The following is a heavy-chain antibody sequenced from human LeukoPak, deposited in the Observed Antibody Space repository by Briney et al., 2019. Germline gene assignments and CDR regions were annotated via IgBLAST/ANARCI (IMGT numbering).Heavy chain of an antibody. Sequence: NPSETLSLTCSVSGASVSSGSYYWSWIRQPPGKGLEWIGYMYYSGSTNYNPSLKSRVTISVDTSKKQFSLELSSVTAADTAVYYCARETKYCSGGSCYSDGLDIWGQGTMVTVSS. V-gene: IGHV4-61*01. CDR3: ARETKYCSGGSCYSDGLDI. J-gene: IGHJ3*02. D-gene: IGHD2-15*01. CDR2: MYYSGST. CDR1: GASVSSGSYY.